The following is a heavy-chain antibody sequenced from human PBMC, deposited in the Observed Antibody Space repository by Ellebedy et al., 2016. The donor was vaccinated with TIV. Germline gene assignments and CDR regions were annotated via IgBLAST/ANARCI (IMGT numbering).Heavy chain of an antibody. J-gene: IGHJ3*02. Sequence: GESLKISCAASGFTFSSYSMNWVRQAPGKGLEWVSYISSSSSTIYYADSVKGRFTISRDNAKNSLYLQMNSLRAEDTAVYYCARTLNWGYACDAFDIWGQGTLVTVPS. CDR3: ARTLNWGYACDAFDI. V-gene: IGHV3-48*04. D-gene: IGHD7-27*01. CDR1: GFTFSSYS. CDR2: ISSSSSTI.